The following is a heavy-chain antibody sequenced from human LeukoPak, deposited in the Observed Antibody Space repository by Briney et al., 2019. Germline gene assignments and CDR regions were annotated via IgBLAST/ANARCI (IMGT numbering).Heavy chain of an antibody. J-gene: IGHJ5*02. V-gene: IGHV3-74*01. CDR1: GFTFSGCW. CDR3: ARGVYSDTPEGRWFDP. CDR2: INHDGTNT. D-gene: IGHD4-11*01. Sequence: QPGGSPRLSCAASGFTFSGCWMHWVRQAPGKGLVWVSRINHDGTNTGYADSVKGRFTISRDNAKNTLYLQMNSLRAEDTAVYYCARGVYSDTPEGRWFDPWGQGTLVTVSS.